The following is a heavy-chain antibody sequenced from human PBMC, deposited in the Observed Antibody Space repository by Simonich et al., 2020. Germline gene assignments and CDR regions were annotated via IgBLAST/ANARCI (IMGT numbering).Heavy chain of an antibody. CDR3: ATRNTMGSGSYYYYYYGMDV. CDR2: FDPEDGET. V-gene: IGHV1-24*01. D-gene: IGHD3-10*01. J-gene: IGHJ6*02. Sequence: QVQLVQSGAEVKKPGASVKVSCKVSGYTLTELSMHWVRQAPGKGLEWMGGFDPEDGETIYAQKFQGRVPMTEDTSTDTAYMELSSLRSEDTAVYYCATRNTMGSGSYYYYYYGMDVWGQGTTVTVSS. CDR1: GYTLTELS.